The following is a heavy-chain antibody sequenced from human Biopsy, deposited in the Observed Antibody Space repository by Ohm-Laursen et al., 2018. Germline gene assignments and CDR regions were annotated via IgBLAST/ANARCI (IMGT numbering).Heavy chain of an antibody. J-gene: IGHJ6*02. Sequence: SVKVSCKASGYSFTKYYINWVRQAPGQGLEWMGIINPTGGTTSYAEKFQGRVTLTRDTSTGTVYLELNSLIYEDAALYYCARDETGSSVFGPYYYGMDVWGQGTLVTVSS. CDR2: INPTGGTT. CDR3: ARDETGSSVFGPYYYGMDV. CDR1: GYSFTKYY. D-gene: IGHD3-9*01. V-gene: IGHV1-46*01.